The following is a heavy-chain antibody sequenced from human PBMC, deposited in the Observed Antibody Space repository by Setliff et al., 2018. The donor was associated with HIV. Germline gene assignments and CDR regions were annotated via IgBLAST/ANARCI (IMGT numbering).Heavy chain of an antibody. J-gene: IGHJ4*02. CDR2: INSDGSST. V-gene: IGHV3-74*03. CDR3: ARERGYYDSSGNHYFDS. D-gene: IGHD3-22*01. CDR1: GFIFNDYW. Sequence: GGSLRLSCAASGFIFNDYWMHWVRQAPGKGLLWVSHINSDGSSTTYADSVKGRFTISRDNAKNTLYLQMNSLRAEDTAVYYCARERGYYDSSGNHYFDSWGQGTLVTVSS.